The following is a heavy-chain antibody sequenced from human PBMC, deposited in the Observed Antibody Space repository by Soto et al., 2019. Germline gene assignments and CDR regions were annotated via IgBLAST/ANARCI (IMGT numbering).Heavy chain of an antibody. Sequence: QVQLVESGGGVVQPGRSLRLSCAASGFTFSSYAMHWVRQAPGKGLEWVAVISYDGSNKYYADSVKGRFTTSRDNSKNSLYLPMHSLRAEDTAVYYFASAFLEGAFDIWGQGTMFTVSS. CDR2: ISYDGSNK. CDR1: GFTFSSYA. J-gene: IGHJ3*02. V-gene: IGHV3-30-3*01. CDR3: ASAFLEGAFDI.